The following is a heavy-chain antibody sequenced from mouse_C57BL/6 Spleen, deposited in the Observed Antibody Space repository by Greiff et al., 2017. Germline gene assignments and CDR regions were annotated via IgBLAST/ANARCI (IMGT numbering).Heavy chain of an antibody. CDR3: ASLSDDGYFGMAY. CDR2: ISDGGSYT. CDR1: GFTFSSYA. V-gene: IGHV5-4*03. J-gene: IGHJ3*01. D-gene: IGHD2-3*01. Sequence: EVKLVESGGGLVKPGGSLKLSCAASGFTFSSYAMSWVRQTPEKRLEWVATISDGGSYTYYPDNVKGRFTISRDNAKNNLYLQMSHLKSEDTAIYSCASLSDDGYFGMAYWGQGTLVTVSA.